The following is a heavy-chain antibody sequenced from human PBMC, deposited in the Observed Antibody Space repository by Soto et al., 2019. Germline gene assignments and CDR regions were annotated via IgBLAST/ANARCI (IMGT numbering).Heavy chain of an antibody. J-gene: IGHJ4*02. CDR1: GGSLRGSY. CDR3: ARGHIPVYGPVPDYCDS. Sequence: QVHLQQWGAGLLKPSETLSLTCGVYGGSLRGSYWSWIRQPPGKALEWLGTVTHSGSTTFNPSRRSRVSASVDTSDNLVSLKLTSVTAADTAVYYCARGHIPVYGPVPDYCDSWGQGTLVTVSS. D-gene: IGHD2-21*01. CDR2: VTHSGST. V-gene: IGHV4-34*02.